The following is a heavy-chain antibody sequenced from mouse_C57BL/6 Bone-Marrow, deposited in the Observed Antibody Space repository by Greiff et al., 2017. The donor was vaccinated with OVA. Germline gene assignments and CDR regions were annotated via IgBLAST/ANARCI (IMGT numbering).Heavy chain of an antibody. CDR3: ARGGDSGNYFDY. V-gene: IGHV3-1*01. D-gene: IGHD1-3*01. Sequence: EVKLVESGPGMVKPSQSLSLTCTVTGYSITSGYDWHWIRHFPGNKLEWMGYISYSGSTNYNPSLKSRISITHDTSKNHFFLKLNSVTTEDTATYYCARGGDSGNYFDYWGQGTTLTVSS. J-gene: IGHJ2*01. CDR2: ISYSGST. CDR1: GYSITSGYD.